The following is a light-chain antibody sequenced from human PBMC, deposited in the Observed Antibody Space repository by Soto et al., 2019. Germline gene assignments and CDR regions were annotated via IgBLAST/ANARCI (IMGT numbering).Light chain of an antibody. CDR1: QSIRNY. Sequence: DIEMTQSPSSLSASVGDRVSITCRASQSIRNYLNWYQQKPGKAPKLLIYNAISLQPGVPSRFSGSGSGTDFILTTISLQPADFTASYCHQSYSRPTWTFGQGTKVEI. CDR2: NAI. CDR3: HQSYSRPTWT. V-gene: IGKV1-39*01. J-gene: IGKJ1*01.